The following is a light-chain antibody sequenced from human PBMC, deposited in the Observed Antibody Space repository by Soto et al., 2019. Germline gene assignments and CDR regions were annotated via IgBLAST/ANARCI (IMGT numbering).Light chain of an antibody. CDR2: GAS. Sequence: IVLTQSPGTLSLSPGAGATLSCRASQSVSSSDLAWYQQKLGQAPRLLIYGASRRATGVPDRFSGSGSGTDFTLTISRLEPEDFAVYYCQQYGSSSQTFGQGTKVDIK. CDR3: QQYGSSSQT. CDR1: QSVSSSD. J-gene: IGKJ1*01. V-gene: IGKV3-20*01.